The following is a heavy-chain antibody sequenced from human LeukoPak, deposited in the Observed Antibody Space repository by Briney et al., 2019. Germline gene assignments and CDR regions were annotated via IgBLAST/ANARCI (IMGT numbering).Heavy chain of an antibody. CDR2: IYYSGST. Sequence: KPSETLSLTCTVSGGSISSSGYYWGWIRQPPGKGLEWIGSIYYSGSTYYNPSLKSRVTISVDTSKNQFSLKLSSVTAADTAVYYCAREEITIFGVVIIFGWFDPWGQGTLVTVSS. CDR1: GGSISSSGYY. D-gene: IGHD3-3*01. J-gene: IGHJ5*02. V-gene: IGHV4-39*07. CDR3: AREEITIFGVVIIFGWFDP.